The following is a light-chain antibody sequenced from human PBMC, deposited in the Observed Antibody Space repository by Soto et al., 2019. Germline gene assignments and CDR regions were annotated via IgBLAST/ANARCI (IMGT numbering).Light chain of an antibody. CDR2: GNS. V-gene: IGLV1-40*01. Sequence: QSVLTQPSSVSGAPGQRVTISCTGSSSNIGAGYDVHWYQQLPGTAPKLLIYGNSNRPSGVPDRFSGFKSGTSASLAITGLQTEDEADYYCQSYDNSRSGWVFGGGTKLTVL. CDR1: SSNIGAGYD. CDR3: QSYDNSRSGWV. J-gene: IGLJ3*02.